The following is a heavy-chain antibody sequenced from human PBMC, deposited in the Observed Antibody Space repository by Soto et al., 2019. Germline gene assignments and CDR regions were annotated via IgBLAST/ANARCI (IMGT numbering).Heavy chain of an antibody. D-gene: IGHD2-2*01. CDR2: IYYSGST. CDR1: GRSISSSSYY. V-gene: IGHV4-39*01. Sequence: SETLSLTCSVSGRSISSSSYYWGWIRQPPGKGLEWIGSIYYSGSTYYNPSLKSRVTISVDTSKNQFSLKLSSVTAADTAVYYCARGLTLGYCSGTSCYNWLDPWGQGTLVT. CDR3: ARGLTLGYCSGTSCYNWLDP. J-gene: IGHJ5*02.